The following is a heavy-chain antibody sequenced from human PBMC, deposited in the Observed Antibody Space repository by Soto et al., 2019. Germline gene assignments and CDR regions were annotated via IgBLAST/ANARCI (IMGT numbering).Heavy chain of an antibody. D-gene: IGHD1-1*01. V-gene: IGHV1-18*01. CDR2: ISTYNGDT. CDR3: ARSNTITAGGFLDN. J-gene: IGHJ4*02. Sequence: ASVKVSCKASGYTFTRSGISWVRQAPGQGLEWMGWISTYNGDTNYAQTFQGRVTMTTDTSTSTVHMEMRSLRSDDTAVYYCARSNTITAGGFLDNWGQGALVTVSS. CDR1: GYTFTRSG.